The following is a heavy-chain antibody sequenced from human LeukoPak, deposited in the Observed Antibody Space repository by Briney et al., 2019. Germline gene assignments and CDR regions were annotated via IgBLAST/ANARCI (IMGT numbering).Heavy chain of an antibody. CDR1: GFTVSSNY. J-gene: IGHJ6*02. D-gene: IGHD3-10*01. CDR3: ARDHWRAYGSGNTRYYGMDV. V-gene: IGHV3-66*01. Sequence: GGSLRLSCAASGFTVSSNYMSWVRQAPGKGLEWVSVIYSGGSTYYADSVKGRFTISRDNSKNTLYLQMNSLRAEDTAVYYCARDHWRAYGSGNTRYYGMDVWGQGTTVTVSS. CDR2: IYSGGST.